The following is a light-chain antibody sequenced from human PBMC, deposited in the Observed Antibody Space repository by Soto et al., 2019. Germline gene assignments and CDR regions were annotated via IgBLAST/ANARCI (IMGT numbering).Light chain of an antibody. CDR2: DVR. J-gene: IGLJ1*01. CDR1: SSDVGGYNF. V-gene: IGLV2-14*01. CDR3: SSYTSISTYV. Sequence: QSVLTQPASVSGSPGQSITISCTGTSSDVGGYNFVSWYQQHPGKAPKLMIYDVRNRPSGVSHRFSGSKSVNTSSLTISGLHAEDAADYYCSSYTSISTYVFGTGTKLTVL.